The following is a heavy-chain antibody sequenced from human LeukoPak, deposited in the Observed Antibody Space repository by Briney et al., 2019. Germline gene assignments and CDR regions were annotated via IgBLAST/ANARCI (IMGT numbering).Heavy chain of an antibody. V-gene: IGHV3-9*03. CDR1: GFTFDDYA. CDR2: ISWNSGSI. CDR3: TRASGYSSGAVDY. Sequence: PGRSLRLSCAASGFTFDDYAMHWVRQAPGKGLEWVSGISWNSGSIGYADSVKGRFTISRDKAKSTLYLQMNSLRADDMALYYCTRASGYSSGAVDYWGQGTLVTVSS. D-gene: IGHD5-18*01. J-gene: IGHJ4*02.